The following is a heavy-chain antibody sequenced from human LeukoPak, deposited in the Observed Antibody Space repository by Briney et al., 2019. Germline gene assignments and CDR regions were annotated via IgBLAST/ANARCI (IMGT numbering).Heavy chain of an antibody. CDR2: ISHDGATNK. CDR1: GFTFSSYA. V-gene: IGHV3-30-3*01. CDR3: ARDPSRFGEFGFNDL. Sequence: PGGSLRLSCAASGFTFSSYAMPWVRQAPGKGLEWVSVISHDGATNKYYAVSVKGRFSISRDNSKNTLNLRMNSLRVEDTAVYYCARDPSRFGEFGFNDLWGQGTLVTVS. D-gene: IGHD3-10*01. J-gene: IGHJ5*02.